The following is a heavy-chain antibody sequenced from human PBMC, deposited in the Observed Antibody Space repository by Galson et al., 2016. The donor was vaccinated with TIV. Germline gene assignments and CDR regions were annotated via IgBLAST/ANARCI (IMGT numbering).Heavy chain of an antibody. CDR3: ARGTAYDSSSPGVLDI. D-gene: IGHD3-22*01. CDR2: IIPMLGIP. CDR1: GGTFSSHG. J-gene: IGHJ3*02. Sequence: SVKVSCKASGGTFSSHGFTWVRQAPGQGLEWMGGIIPMLGIPKYAQKFQGRVTITADESTTTAYMELRSLRFDDTAVYFCARGTAYDSSSPGVLDIWGQGTMVTVSS. V-gene: IGHV1-69*10.